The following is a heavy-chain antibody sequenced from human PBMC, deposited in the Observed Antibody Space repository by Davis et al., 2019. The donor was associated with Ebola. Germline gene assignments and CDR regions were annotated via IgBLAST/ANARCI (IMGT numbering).Heavy chain of an antibody. CDR2: ISSSGSTI. J-gene: IGHJ6*02. D-gene: IGHD2-8*01. CDR3: ARSFPGDCTNGVCYSYYYYGMDV. CDR1: GFTFSSYE. Sequence: GESLKISCAASGFTFSSYEMNWVRQAPGKGLEWVSYISSSGSTIYYADSVKGRFTISRDNAKNSLYLQMNSLRAEDTAVYYCARSFPGDCTNGVCYSYYYYGMDVWGQGTTVTVSS. V-gene: IGHV3-48*03.